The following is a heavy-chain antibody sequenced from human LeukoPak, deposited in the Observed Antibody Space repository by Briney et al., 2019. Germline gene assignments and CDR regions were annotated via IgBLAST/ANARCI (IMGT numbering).Heavy chain of an antibody. J-gene: IGHJ4*02. CDR3: AKDKSPPLLWFGELSR. D-gene: IGHD3-10*01. Sequence: GGSLRVSCAASGFTFSSYGMHWVRQAPGKGLEWVAVISYDGSNKYYADSVKGRFTISRDNSKNTLYLQMNSLRAEDTAVYYCAKDKSPPLLWFGELSRWGQGTLVTVSS. CDR1: GFTFSSYG. CDR2: ISYDGSNK. V-gene: IGHV3-30*18.